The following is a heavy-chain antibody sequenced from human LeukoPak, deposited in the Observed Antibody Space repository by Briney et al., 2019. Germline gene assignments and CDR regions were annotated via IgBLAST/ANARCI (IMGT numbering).Heavy chain of an antibody. CDR1: GFTFSSYS. CDR3: ARDISGTSSWYGY. CDR2: ISSSSSYI. D-gene: IGHD6-13*01. J-gene: IGHJ4*02. V-gene: IGHV3-21*01. Sequence: GSLRLSCAASGFTFSSYSMNWVRQAPGKGLEWVSSISSSSSYIYYADSVKGRFTISRDNAKNSLYLQMNSLRAEDTAVYYCARDISGTSSWYGYWGQGTLVTVSS.